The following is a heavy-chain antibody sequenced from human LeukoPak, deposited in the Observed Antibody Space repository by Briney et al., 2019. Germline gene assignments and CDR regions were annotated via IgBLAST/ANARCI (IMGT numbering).Heavy chain of an antibody. CDR2: ISSFGTTM. CDR1: GFRFSYYY. V-gene: IGHV3-11*04. CDR3: ARVRFLEWLLFDY. D-gene: IGHD3-3*01. J-gene: IGHJ4*02. Sequence: PGGSLRLSCAASGFRFSYYYMGWIRQAPGKGLEWISYISSFGTTMYYADSVKGRFTVSRDNAKNSLYLQMNSLRAEDTAVYYCARVRFLEWLLFDYWGQGTLVTVSS.